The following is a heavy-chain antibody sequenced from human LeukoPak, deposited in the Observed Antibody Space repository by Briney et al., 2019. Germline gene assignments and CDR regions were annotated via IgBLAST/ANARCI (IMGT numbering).Heavy chain of an antibody. CDR2: IYSGGST. Sequence: GGSLRLSCAASGFTFSSNYMSWVRQAPGKGLEWVSVIYSGGSTYYADSVKGRFTISRDNSKKTLYLQMNSLRDEDTAVYYCARVRGVVAWDLWGRGTLVTVSS. CDR1: GFTFSSNY. J-gene: IGHJ2*01. V-gene: IGHV3-53*01. CDR3: ARVRGVVAWDL. D-gene: IGHD3-10*01.